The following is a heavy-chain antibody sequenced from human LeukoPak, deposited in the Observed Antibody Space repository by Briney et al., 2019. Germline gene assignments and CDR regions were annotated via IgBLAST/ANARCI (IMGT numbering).Heavy chain of an antibody. CDR2: INDSGST. J-gene: IGHJ4*02. D-gene: IGHD3-10*01. Sequence: PSETLSLTCAVYGGSFSGYYWSWLRQPPGKGLEWLGEINDSGSTNYNPSLKSRVTISVDTSKNQFSLKLSSVTAADTAVYYCARYYSGSGSYPNFDYWGQGTLVTVSS. CDR1: GGSFSGYY. V-gene: IGHV4-34*01. CDR3: ARYYSGSGSYPNFDY.